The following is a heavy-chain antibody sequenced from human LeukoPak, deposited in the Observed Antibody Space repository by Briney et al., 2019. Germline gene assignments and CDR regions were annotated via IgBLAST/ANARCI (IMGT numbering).Heavy chain of an antibody. Sequence: GGSLRLSCAASGFSFSTYAMNWVRQVPGKGLESISSISGSGDDTYYIDSVRGRFTISRDNSKKTLFLQMNSLRVEDTAVYYCAKALSWGLDYWGQGTLVTVSS. CDR2: ISGSGDDT. J-gene: IGHJ4*02. V-gene: IGHV3-23*01. CDR3: AKALSWGLDY. D-gene: IGHD1-26*01. CDR1: GFSFSTYA.